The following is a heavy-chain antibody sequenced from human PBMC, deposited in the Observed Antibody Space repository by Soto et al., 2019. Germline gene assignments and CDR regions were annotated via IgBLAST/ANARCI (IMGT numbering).Heavy chain of an antibody. CDR3: AGRHSLYDTLVT. CDR2: IYYSGST. J-gene: IGHJ5*02. Sequence: PSETLSLTCTVSGGSISSGGYYWSWIRQHPGKGLEWIGYIYYSGSTYYNPSLKSRVTISVDTSKNQFSLKLSSVTAADTAVYYCAGRHSLYDTLVTWGQGTLVTVSS. D-gene: IGHD3-22*01. V-gene: IGHV4-31*03. CDR1: GGSISSGGYY.